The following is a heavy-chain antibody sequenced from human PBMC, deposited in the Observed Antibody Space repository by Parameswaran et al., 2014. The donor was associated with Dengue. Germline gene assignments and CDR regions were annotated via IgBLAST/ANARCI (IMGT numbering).Heavy chain of an antibody. V-gene: IGHV2-5*08. J-gene: IGHJ2*01. CDR2: IYWDDDK. CDR3: AHRVKQGDGWYFDL. Sequence: RWIRQPPGKALEWLALIYWDDDKRYSPSLKTRLTITKDTSKNQVVLTMTNMEPVDTATYYCAHRVKQGDGWYFDLWGRGTLVTVSS.